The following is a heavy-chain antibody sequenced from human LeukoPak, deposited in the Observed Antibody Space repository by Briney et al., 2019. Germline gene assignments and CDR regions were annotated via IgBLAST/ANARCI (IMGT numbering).Heavy chain of an antibody. V-gene: IGHV3-64*02. CDR1: GFTFSNFD. Sequence: PGGSLRLSCAASGFTFSNFDMHWVRQAPGKGLEYVSSINAGGGSKYYAASVKGRFTISRDAVKEIVYLQLGMVRVEDTAVYYCARGGLESPWIGYNAPDFWGQGTLVAVSS. J-gene: IGHJ4*02. CDR2: INAGGGSK. CDR3: ARGGLESPWIGYNAPDF. D-gene: IGHD3-3*01.